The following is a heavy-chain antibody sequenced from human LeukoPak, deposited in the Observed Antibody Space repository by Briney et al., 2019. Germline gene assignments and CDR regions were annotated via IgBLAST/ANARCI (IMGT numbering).Heavy chain of an antibody. D-gene: IGHD2-8*01. J-gene: IGHJ1*01. Sequence: ASVKLCCKASGYTFTGYYMHWVRQAPGQGIGWMGWINPNSGGTNYAQKFQGRVTMTRDTSISTAYMELSRLRSDDTAVYYCARLSIGYAHQAEYFQHWGQGTLVTVSS. CDR2: INPNSGGT. CDR3: ARLSIGYAHQAEYFQH. V-gene: IGHV1-2*02. CDR1: GYTFTGYY.